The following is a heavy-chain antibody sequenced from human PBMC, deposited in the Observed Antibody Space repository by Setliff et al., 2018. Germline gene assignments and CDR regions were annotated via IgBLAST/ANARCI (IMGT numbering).Heavy chain of an antibody. CDR2: ICHSGST. D-gene: IGHD2-8*02. Sequence: SETLSLTCAVSGYSISSGYYWGWIRQPPGKGLEWIGSICHSGSTYYNPSLKSRVTISVDTSKNQFSLKLSSVTAADTALYYCTVYNTGSSKDHYWGQGTPVTVSS. V-gene: IGHV4-38-2*01. CDR3: TVYNTGSSKDHY. CDR1: GYSISSGYY. J-gene: IGHJ4*02.